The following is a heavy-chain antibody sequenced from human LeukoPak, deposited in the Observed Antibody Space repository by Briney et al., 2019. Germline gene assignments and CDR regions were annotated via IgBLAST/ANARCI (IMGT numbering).Heavy chain of an antibody. Sequence: PSETLSLTCTVSGYSISSGYYWGWIRQPPGKGLEWIGTIYHSGRTYYNPSLKSRATISVDTSTNQFSLNLSSVTAADTAVYYCSRGLAAVTYYYYYMDVWGKGTTVTVSS. V-gene: IGHV4-38-2*02. CDR2: IYHSGRT. D-gene: IGHD6-25*01. CDR1: GYSISSGYY. CDR3: SRGLAAVTYYYYYMDV. J-gene: IGHJ6*03.